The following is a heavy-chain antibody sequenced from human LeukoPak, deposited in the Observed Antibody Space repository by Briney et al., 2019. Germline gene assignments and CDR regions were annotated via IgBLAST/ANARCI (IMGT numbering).Heavy chain of an antibody. J-gene: IGHJ5*02. CDR1: GFTFSSYW. V-gene: IGHV3-48*01. CDR2: ISSSSSTI. D-gene: IGHD3-10*01. CDR3: AREGSGSYYNWLDP. Sequence: QSGGSLRLSCAASGFTFSSYWMSWVRQAPGKGLEWVSYISSSSSTIYYADSVKGRFTISRDNANNSLYLQMNSLRAEDTAVYYCAREGSGSYYNWLDPWGQGIVVAVSS.